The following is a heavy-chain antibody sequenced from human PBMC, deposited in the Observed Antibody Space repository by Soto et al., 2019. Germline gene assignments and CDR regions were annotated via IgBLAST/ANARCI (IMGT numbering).Heavy chain of an antibody. J-gene: IGHJ5*02. D-gene: IGHD4-17*01. CDR3: ATVGGYGDYWFDP. V-gene: IGHV1-24*01. CDR1: GYTLTELS. Sequence: GASVKVSCKVSGYTLTELSIHWVRQAPGKGLEWMGGFDPEDGETIYAQKFQGRVTMTEDTSTDTAYMELSSLRSEDTAVYYCATVGGYGDYWFDPWGQGTLVTVSS. CDR2: FDPEDGET.